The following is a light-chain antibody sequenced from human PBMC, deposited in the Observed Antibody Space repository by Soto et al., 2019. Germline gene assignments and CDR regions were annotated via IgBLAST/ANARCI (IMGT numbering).Light chain of an antibody. CDR2: GAS. CDR3: KQYYDYPPLI. V-gene: IGKV3-15*01. CDR1: RNINRK. Sequence: EIVMTQSPATLSVSPGERATLSCRASRNINRKLAWYQQKPGQAPRLLISGASTMATGIPARFSASGSGTEFTLTISSLQSADFAVYYCKQYYDYPPLIFGGGTKVEIK. J-gene: IGKJ4*01.